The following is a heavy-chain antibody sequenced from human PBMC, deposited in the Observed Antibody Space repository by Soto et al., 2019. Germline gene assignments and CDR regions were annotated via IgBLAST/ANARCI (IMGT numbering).Heavy chain of an antibody. Sequence: GGSLRLSCAAPGFTLSSYWMHWVRQAPGKGLVWVSRINSDGSSTTYADSVKGRFTISRDNAKNTLYLQMNSLRAEDTAVYYCVRGEGGWETYWGQGTLVTVSS. CDR2: INSDGSST. CDR3: VRGEGGWETY. CDR1: GFTLSSYW. D-gene: IGHD6-19*01. J-gene: IGHJ4*02. V-gene: IGHV3-74*01.